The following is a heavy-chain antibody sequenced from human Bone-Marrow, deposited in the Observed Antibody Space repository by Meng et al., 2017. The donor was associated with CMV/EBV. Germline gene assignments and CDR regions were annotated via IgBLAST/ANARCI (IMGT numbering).Heavy chain of an antibody. Sequence: KVSCKGSGYSFTSYWIGWVRQMPGKGLEWTGIIYPGDSDTRYSPSFQGQVTISADKSISTAYLQWSSLKASDTAMYYWARHPGRGFRGVWGGYFDLWGRGTLVTVSS. J-gene: IGHJ2*01. D-gene: IGHD3-10*01. CDR1: GYSFTSYW. V-gene: IGHV5-51*01. CDR3: ARHPGRGFRGVWGGYFDL. CDR2: IYPGDSDT.